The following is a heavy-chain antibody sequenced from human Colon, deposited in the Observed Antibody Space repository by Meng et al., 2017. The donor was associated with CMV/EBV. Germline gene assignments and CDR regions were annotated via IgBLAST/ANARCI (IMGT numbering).Heavy chain of an antibody. V-gene: IGHV4-59*01. D-gene: IGHD6-13*01. CDR3: ARGEAAPYYFDY. CDR2: IYYSGST. CDR1: GGSISRYY. J-gene: IGHJ4*02. Sequence: SETLSLTCTVSGGSISRYYWSWIRQPPGKGLEWIGYIYYSGSTNYNPSLKSRVTISVDTSKNQFSLKLSSVTAADTAVYYCARGEAAPYYFDYWGQGTLVTVSS.